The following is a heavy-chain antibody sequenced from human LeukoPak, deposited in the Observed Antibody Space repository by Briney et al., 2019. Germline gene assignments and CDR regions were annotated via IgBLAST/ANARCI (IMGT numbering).Heavy chain of an antibody. CDR2: ISAYNGNT. CDR1: GYTFTSYG. J-gene: IGHJ3*02. CDR3: ARGRWLQSDDAFDI. Sequence: GASVKVSCKASGYTFTSYGISWVRQAPGQGLEWMGWISAYNGNTNYAQTLQGRVTMTTDTSTSTAYMELRSLRSDDTAVYYCARGRWLQSDDAFDIWGQGTMVTVSS. D-gene: IGHD5-24*01. V-gene: IGHV1-18*01.